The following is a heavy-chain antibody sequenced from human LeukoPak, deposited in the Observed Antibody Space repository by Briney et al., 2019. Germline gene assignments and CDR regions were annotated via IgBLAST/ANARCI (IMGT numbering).Heavy chain of an antibody. CDR2: ISWNSGSI. V-gene: IGHV3-9*01. Sequence: GGSLRLSCAASGFTFDDYAMHWVRQAPGKGLEWVSGISWNSGSIGYADSVKGRFTISRDNAKNTLYLQMNTLRAEDTAVYYCTRAPQGDWFDPWGQGTLVTVSS. CDR1: GFTFDDYA. J-gene: IGHJ5*02. CDR3: TRAPQGDWFDP.